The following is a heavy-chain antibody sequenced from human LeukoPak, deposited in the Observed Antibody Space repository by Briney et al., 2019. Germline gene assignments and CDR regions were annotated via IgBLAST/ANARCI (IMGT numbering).Heavy chain of an antibody. CDR3: ARGYCSSTSCYYYDSSGVPTQDY. CDR1: GYTFTGYY. V-gene: IGHV1-2*06. CDR2: INPNSGGT. D-gene: IGHD2-2*01. Sequence: ASVKVSCKASGYTFTGYYMHWVRQAPGQGLEWMVRINPNSGGTNYAQKFQGRVTMTRDTSISTAYMELSRLRSDDTAVYYCARGYCSSTSCYYYDSSGVPTQDYWGRGTLVTVSS. J-gene: IGHJ4*02.